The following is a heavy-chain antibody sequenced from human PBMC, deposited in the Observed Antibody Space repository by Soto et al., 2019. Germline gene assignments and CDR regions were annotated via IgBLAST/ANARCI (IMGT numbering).Heavy chain of an antibody. CDR1: DDSINSDKYY. J-gene: IGHJ4*02. D-gene: IGHD5-12*01. CDR2: VYYRGNA. CDR3: ARLEGLATISYYFDF. Sequence: QLQLQESGPGLVKPSETLSLTCSVSDDSINSDKYYWGWIRQPPGKGLEWIGSVYYRGNAYYNLSLQTRVTISLDKSKTQFSLKLNSVTAADSAVYFCARLEGLATISYYFDFWGRGALVTVSS. V-gene: IGHV4-39*01.